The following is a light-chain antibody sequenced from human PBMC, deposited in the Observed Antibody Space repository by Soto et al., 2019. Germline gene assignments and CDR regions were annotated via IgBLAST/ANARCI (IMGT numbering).Light chain of an antibody. Sequence: IQMTQSPSSLSASGGDRFTITCQASQDITNYLIWYQQKPGKAPKVLIYDASSLGTGVSSRFSGSGSGTHFTLTISSLQPADIATYYCQQFDSVPCTFGQGTKLEIK. V-gene: IGKV1-33*01. CDR2: DAS. CDR3: QQFDSVPCT. CDR1: QDITNY. J-gene: IGKJ2*02.